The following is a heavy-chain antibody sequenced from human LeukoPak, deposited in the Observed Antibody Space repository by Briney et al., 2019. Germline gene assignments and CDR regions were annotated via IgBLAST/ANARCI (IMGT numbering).Heavy chain of an antibody. Sequence: SETLSLTCTVSSGSISTSNYYWGWVRQPPGKALEWIGNIFYSGSTYYSPSLKSRVTISLDTSRNQFSLKLNSVTAADTAVYYCAREVPYYGSGIKPWGQGTLVTVSS. CDR2: IFYSGST. CDR1: SGSISTSNYY. J-gene: IGHJ5*02. CDR3: AREVPYYGSGIKP. V-gene: IGHV4-39*07. D-gene: IGHD3-10*01.